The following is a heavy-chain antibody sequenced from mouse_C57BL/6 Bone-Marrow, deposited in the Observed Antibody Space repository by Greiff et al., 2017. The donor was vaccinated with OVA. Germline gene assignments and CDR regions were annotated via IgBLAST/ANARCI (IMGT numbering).Heavy chain of an antibody. CDR3: ARMIYYDYDV. Sequence: VQLKQSGPELVKPGASVKMSCKASGYTFTDYNMHWVKQSHGKSLEWIGYINPNNGGTSYNQKFKGKATLTVNKSSSTAYMELRSLTSEDSAVYYCARMIYYDYDVWGTGTTVTVSS. J-gene: IGHJ1*03. CDR2: INPNNGGT. CDR1: GYTFTDYN. D-gene: IGHD2-4*01. V-gene: IGHV1-22*01.